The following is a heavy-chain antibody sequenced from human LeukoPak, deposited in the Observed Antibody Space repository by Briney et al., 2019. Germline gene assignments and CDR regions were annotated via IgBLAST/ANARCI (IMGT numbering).Heavy chain of an antibody. V-gene: IGHV3-64*01. CDR3: ARGPDDYSNYDY. D-gene: IGHD4-11*01. J-gene: IGHJ4*02. CDR1: GFTFSSYA. Sequence: GGSLRLSCAASGFTFSSYAMHWVRQAPGKGLEYVSAISSNGGSTYYANSVKGRFTISRDNSKNTLYLQMGSLRAEDTAVYYCARGPDDYSNYDYWGQGTLVTVSS. CDR2: ISSNGGST.